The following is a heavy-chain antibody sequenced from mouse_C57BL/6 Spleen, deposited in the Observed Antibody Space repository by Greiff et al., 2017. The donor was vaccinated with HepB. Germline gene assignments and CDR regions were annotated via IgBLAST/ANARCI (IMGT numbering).Heavy chain of an antibody. CDR1: GYTFTSYW. Sequence: QVQLQQPGAELVRPGTSVKLSCKASGYTFTSYWMHWVKQRPGQGLEWIGVIDPSDSYTNYNQKFKGKATLTVDTSSSTAYMQLSSLTSEDSAVYYCARGDYGSAMDYWGQGTSVTVSS. CDR3: ARGDYGSAMDY. V-gene: IGHV1-59*01. D-gene: IGHD1-1*01. J-gene: IGHJ4*01. CDR2: IDPSDSYT.